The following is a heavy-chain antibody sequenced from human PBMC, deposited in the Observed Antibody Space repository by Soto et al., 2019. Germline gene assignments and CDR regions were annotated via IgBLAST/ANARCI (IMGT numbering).Heavy chain of an antibody. CDR1: GFTVSSYW. V-gene: IGHV3-7*01. D-gene: IGHD3-10*01. CDR3: VIGRGADY. J-gene: IGHJ4*02. Sequence: EVQLEESGGDLVQPGGSLRLSCTASGFTVSSYWMTWVRQAPGKGLEWVANIKQEGTEKYSVDSVKDRFIISRDNAKNSLYLQMNSLRVEDTAMYYCVIGRGADYWGQGTLVTVSS. CDR2: IKQEGTEK.